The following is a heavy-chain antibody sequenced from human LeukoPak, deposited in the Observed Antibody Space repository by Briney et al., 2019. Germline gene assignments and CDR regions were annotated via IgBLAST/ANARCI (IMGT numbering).Heavy chain of an antibody. CDR1: GGSISSSSYY. CDR3: ARGGPGYYFDY. Sequence: ETLSLTCTVSGGSISSSSYYWGWIRQPPGKGLEWVSLIYSGGDTYYADSVKSRFTISRDNSKNTLYLQMNSLRAEDTAVYYCARGGPGYYFDYWGQGTLVTVSS. V-gene: IGHV3-53*01. J-gene: IGHJ4*02. CDR2: IYSGGDT.